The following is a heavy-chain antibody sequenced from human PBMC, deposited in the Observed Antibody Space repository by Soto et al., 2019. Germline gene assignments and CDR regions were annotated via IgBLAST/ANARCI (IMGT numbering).Heavy chain of an antibody. CDR1: GFSFTTAGVA. V-gene: IGHV2-5*01. CDR2: IYYNDDR. Sequence: QITLQESGPTLVKPTQTLTLTSTFSGFSFTTAGVAVGWIRQTPGGALEWLTLIYYNDDRRFSPSLKTRLTITGHTSRNEVVLSLTNVDPGDTATYFCAHSDGGYEILYFDFWGQGIQVTVSS. CDR3: AHSDGGYEILYFDF. J-gene: IGHJ4*02. D-gene: IGHD5-12*01.